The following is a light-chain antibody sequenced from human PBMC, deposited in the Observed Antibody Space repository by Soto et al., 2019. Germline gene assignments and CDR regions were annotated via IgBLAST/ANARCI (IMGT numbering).Light chain of an antibody. Sequence: QSALTQPASVSGSPGQSITISCTGTSSDVGGYNYVSWYQQHPGKAPKLMIYDVTDRPSGVSNRFSGSKSGNTASLTVSGLQADDEADYYCSSYAGSNNLYVLGTGTKVTDL. J-gene: IGLJ1*01. CDR1: SSDVGGYNY. CDR2: DVT. V-gene: IGLV2-14*01. CDR3: SSYAGSNNLYV.